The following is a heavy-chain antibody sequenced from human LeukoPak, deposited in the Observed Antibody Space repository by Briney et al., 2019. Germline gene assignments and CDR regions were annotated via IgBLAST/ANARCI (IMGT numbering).Heavy chain of an antibody. Sequence: GGSLRLSCAASGFSFSNYAMSWVRQAPGKGLEWVSAISGSGGSTYYADSVKGRSTISRDNSKNTLYLQMNSLRAEDTAVYYCAKERELVHYDYWGQGTLVTVSS. D-gene: IGHD6-13*01. CDR3: AKERELVHYDY. CDR1: GFSFSNYA. CDR2: ISGSGGST. V-gene: IGHV3-23*01. J-gene: IGHJ4*02.